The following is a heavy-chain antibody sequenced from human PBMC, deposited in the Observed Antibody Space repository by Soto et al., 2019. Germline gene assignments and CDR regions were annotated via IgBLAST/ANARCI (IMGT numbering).Heavy chain of an antibody. CDR2: ISSTGYTT. CDR1: GFAFSSYS. CDR3: ATNRDYGGGALDF. J-gene: IGHJ4*02. D-gene: IGHD4-17*01. Sequence: EVQLVESGGGLVHPGGSLRLSCAASGFAFSSYSMNWVRQAPGKGLEWVSYISSTGYTTYFADSVKGRFTISRDNAKNSLSLQMNSLRDEDTAVYYCATNRDYGGGALDFWGQGTLVTVSS. V-gene: IGHV3-48*02.